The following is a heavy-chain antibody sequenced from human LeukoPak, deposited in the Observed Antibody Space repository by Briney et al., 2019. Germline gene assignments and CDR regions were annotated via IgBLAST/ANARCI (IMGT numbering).Heavy chain of an antibody. CDR3: ARGMIVVVTVLFH. J-gene: IGHJ4*02. V-gene: IGHV3-48*04. CDR2: ISSSSSTI. Sequence: GGSLRLSCAASGFTFSSYSMNWVRQAPGKGLEWVSYISSSSSTIYYADSVKGRFTISRDNAKNSLYLQMNSLRAEDTAVYYCARGMIVVVTVLFHWGQGNLVTVSS. D-gene: IGHD3-22*01. CDR1: GFTFSSYS.